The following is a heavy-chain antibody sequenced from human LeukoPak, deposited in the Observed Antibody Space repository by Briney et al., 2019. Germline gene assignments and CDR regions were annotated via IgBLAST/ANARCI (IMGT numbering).Heavy chain of an antibody. CDR3: AKGERQKGYCSGGSCYYFDY. D-gene: IGHD2-15*01. J-gene: IGHJ4*02. CDR2: ISYDGSNK. V-gene: IGHV3-30*18. CDR1: GFTFSSYG. Sequence: PGRSLRLSCAASGFTFSSYGMHWVRQAPGKGLEWVAVISYDGSNKYYADSVKGRFTISRDNSKNTLYLQMNSLRAEDTAVYYCAKGERQKGYCSGGSCYYFDYWGQGTLVTVSS.